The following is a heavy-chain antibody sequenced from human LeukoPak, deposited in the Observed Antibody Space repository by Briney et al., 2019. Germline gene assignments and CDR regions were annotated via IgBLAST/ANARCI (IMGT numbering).Heavy chain of an antibody. V-gene: IGHV1-2*02. D-gene: IGHD6-19*01. CDR2: INPNSGGT. J-gene: IGHJ4*02. Sequence: GASVKVSCKASGYTFTGYYMHWVRQAPGQGLEWMGWINPNSGGTNYAQKFQGRVTMTRDTSISTAYMELSRLRSDDTAVYYCARDAQWLLSPLYYFDYWGQGTLVTVSS. CDR3: ARDAQWLLSPLYYFDY. CDR1: GYTFTGYY.